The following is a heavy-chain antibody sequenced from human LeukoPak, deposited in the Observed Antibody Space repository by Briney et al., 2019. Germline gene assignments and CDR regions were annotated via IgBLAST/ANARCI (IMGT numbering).Heavy chain of an antibody. CDR1: GFTFSSYS. D-gene: IGHD2-8*02. Sequence: GGSLRLSCAASGFTFSSYSINWVRQAPGKGLEWVSSISRSSTYIYYAESVKGRFTVSRDNAKNSLYLQMNSLRAEDTAIYYCATYRQVLLPFESWGQGTLVTVSS. J-gene: IGHJ4*02. V-gene: IGHV3-21*04. CDR3: ATYRQVLLPFES. CDR2: ISRSSTYI.